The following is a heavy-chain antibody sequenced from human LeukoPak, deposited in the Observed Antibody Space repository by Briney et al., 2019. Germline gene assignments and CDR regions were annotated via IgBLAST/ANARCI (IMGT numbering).Heavy chain of an antibody. J-gene: IGHJ4*02. Sequence: GGSLRLSCAASGFTFSSYGMHWVRQAPGKGLEWVAVISYDGSNKYYADSVKGRFTISRDNSKNSLYLQMNSLRAEDTAVYYCSRGGNEFDFWGQGTLVTVSS. D-gene: IGHD4-23*01. V-gene: IGHV3-30*03. CDR2: ISYDGSNK. CDR3: SRGGNEFDF. CDR1: GFTFSSYG.